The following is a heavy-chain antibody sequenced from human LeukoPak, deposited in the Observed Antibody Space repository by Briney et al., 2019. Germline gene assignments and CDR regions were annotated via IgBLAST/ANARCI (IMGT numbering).Heavy chain of an antibody. V-gene: IGHV1-18*01. CDR2: ISSNNSKT. D-gene: IGHD2-15*01. Sequence: ASVKVSCKASGYTFTSYGTHCVRQAPGQGLEWMGWISSNNSKTNHAQKLQGRVTMTTDTPTSTVYMEMRSLRSDDTAVYYCARGTVSGQDYYYMDVWGKGTTVTVSS. CDR1: GYTFTSYG. CDR3: ARGTVSGQDYYYMDV. J-gene: IGHJ6*03.